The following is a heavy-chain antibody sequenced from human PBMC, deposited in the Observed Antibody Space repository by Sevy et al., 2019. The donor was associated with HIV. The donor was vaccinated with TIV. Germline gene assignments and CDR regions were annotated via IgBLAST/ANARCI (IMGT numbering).Heavy chain of an antibody. J-gene: IGHJ4*02. Sequence: GGSLRLSCTASGFTFSKSWMHWVRQVPGMGLQWVSRVKTDGSGTIYADSVKGRFIISRDNAKNTVYLQMNSLRAEDTAVYFCVRDSGSYSLFDYWGQRTLVTVSS. CDR2: VKTDGSGT. V-gene: IGHV3-74*01. CDR3: VRDSGSYSLFDY. D-gene: IGHD3-10*01. CDR1: GFTFSKSW.